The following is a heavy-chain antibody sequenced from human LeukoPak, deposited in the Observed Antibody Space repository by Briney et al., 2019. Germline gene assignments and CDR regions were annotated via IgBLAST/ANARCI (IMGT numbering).Heavy chain of an antibody. J-gene: IGHJ4*02. Sequence: GGSLRLSCAASGFTFSSYGMHWVRQAPGKGLEWVAVISYNGKNKYYADSVKGRFTISRDNSKNTLYLQMNSLRAEDTAVYYCAREVERRFDYWGQGTLVTVSS. D-gene: IGHD1-1*01. V-gene: IGHV3-30*03. CDR2: ISYNGKNK. CDR1: GFTFSSYG. CDR3: AREVERRFDY.